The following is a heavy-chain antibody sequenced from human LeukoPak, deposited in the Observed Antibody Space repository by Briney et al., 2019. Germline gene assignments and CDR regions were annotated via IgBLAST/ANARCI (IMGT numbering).Heavy chain of an antibody. D-gene: IGHD3-22*01. CDR1: GYTFTAYS. Sequence: ASVKVSCKASGYTFTAYSIHWVRQAPGQGLDWMGRINPNSGVTNYAQEFQGRVTMTRDTSISTACMELSRPRSDDTAVYYCARKYYYDTSGYYYDDAFDIWGQGTKVTVSS. V-gene: IGHV1-2*06. CDR3: ARKYYYDTSGYYYDDAFDI. CDR2: INPNSGVT. J-gene: IGHJ3*02.